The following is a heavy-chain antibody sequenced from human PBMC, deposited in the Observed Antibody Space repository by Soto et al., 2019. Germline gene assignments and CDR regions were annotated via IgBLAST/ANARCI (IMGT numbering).Heavy chain of an antibody. Sequence: SETLSLTCTVSGGSISSYYWSWIRQPPGKGLEWIGYIYYSGSTNYNPSLKSRVTISVDTSKNQFSLKLSSVTAADTAVYYCASRYYGSGSYYQGTFDYWGQGTLVTVSS. J-gene: IGHJ4*02. CDR1: GGSISSYY. CDR3: ASRYYGSGSYYQGTFDY. CDR2: IYYSGST. D-gene: IGHD3-10*01. V-gene: IGHV4-59*08.